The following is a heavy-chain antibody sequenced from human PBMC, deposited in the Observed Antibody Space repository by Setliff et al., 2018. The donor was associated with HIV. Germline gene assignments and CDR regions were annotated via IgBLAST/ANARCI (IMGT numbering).Heavy chain of an antibody. CDR1: GHSFTNHW. Sequence: PGESLKISCKGSGHSFTNHWVGWVRQMPANGLEWMGLIWPDDSDTIYSPSFQGQVTMSADKSISTAYLQWSSLRAPDTAMYYCARRAFRDGFHPQYFFDHWGQGSLVTVSS. J-gene: IGHJ4*02. V-gene: IGHV5-51*01. D-gene: IGHD4-4*01. CDR2: IWPDDSDT. CDR3: ARRAFRDGFHPQYFFDH.